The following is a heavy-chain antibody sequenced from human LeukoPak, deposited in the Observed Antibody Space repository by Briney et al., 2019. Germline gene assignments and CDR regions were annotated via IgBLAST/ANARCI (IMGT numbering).Heavy chain of an antibody. V-gene: IGHV3-21*01. J-gene: IGHJ4*02. CDR1: GFTFSSYS. CDR3: AREWDALGATSDY. D-gene: IGHD1-26*01. Sequence: PGGSLRLSCAASGFTFSSYSMNWVRQAPGKGLEWVSSISYSSSYIYYADSVKGRFTISRDNAKNSLYLQMNSLRAEDTAVYYCAREWDALGATSDYWGQGTLVTVSS. CDR2: ISYSSSYI.